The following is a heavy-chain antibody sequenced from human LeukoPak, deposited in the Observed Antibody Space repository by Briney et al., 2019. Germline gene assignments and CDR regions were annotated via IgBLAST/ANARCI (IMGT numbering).Heavy chain of an antibody. J-gene: IGHJ6*02. V-gene: IGHV1-18*01. D-gene: IGHD3-3*01. CDR1: GYTFTSYG. CDR2: ISAYNGNT. Sequence: ASVNVSCTASGYTFTSYGISWVRQAPGQGLEWMGWISAYNGNTNYAQKLQGRVTMTTDTSTSTAYMELRSLRSDDTAVYYCARDYSYDFWSGYYTGPLSGMDVWGQGTTVTVSS. CDR3: ARDYSYDFWSGYYTGPLSGMDV.